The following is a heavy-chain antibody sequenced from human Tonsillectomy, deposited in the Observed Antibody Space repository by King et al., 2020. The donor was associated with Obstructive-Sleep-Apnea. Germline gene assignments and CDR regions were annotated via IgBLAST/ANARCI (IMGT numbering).Heavy chain of an antibody. CDR3: VKDTRGDYYYGMDV. CDR2: ISLNSGNV. D-gene: IGHD4-17*01. J-gene: IGHJ6*02. V-gene: IGHV3-9*01. Sequence: VQLVESGGGLVQPGGSLRLSCAASGFTFDDYAMHWVRQPPGKGLEWGSGISLNSGNVGYADAVRGRFTVSRDNAKNSLFLQMNSLGAEDTALYYCVKDTRGDYYYGMDVWGQGTTVTVSS. CDR1: GFTFDDYA.